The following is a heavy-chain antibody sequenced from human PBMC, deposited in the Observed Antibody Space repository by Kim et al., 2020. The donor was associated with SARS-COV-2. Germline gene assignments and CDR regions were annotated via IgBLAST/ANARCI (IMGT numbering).Heavy chain of an antibody. Sequence: GGSLRLSCAASGFSFSESWINWVRQSPERGLLWVSRINSDATTIQYADSVRGRFTISRDNAKNTLYLQMNSLRAEDLAVYYCARGSGNFGFDYWGQG. CDR3: ARGSGNFGFDY. CDR1: GFSFSESW. J-gene: IGHJ4*02. CDR2: INSDATTI. D-gene: IGHD1-26*01. V-gene: IGHV3-74*01.